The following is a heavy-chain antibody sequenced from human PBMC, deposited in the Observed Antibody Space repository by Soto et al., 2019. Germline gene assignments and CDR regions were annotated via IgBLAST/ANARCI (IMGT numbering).Heavy chain of an antibody. Sequence: SETLSLTCTVSGGSISSGYYWSWIRQYPGKGLEWIGYIYYSGNTYYNPSLKSRLAMSLDTSKNQFSLKLGSVTAADTAIYYCARDWGSSGWPNWGPGTLVTVSS. CDR2: IYYSGNT. CDR1: GGSISSGYY. V-gene: IGHV4-31*03. CDR3: ARDWGSSGWPN. J-gene: IGHJ4*02. D-gene: IGHD6-19*01.